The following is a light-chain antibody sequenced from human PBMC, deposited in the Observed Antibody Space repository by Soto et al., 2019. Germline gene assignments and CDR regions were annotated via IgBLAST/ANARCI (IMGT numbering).Light chain of an antibody. CDR1: SSDVGGYNY. Sequence: QSALTQPPSASGSPGQSVTISCTGTSSDVGGYNYVSWYQQYPGKAPRLMIYEVSKRPSGVPDRFSGSKSGNTASLTVSGPQGEDGANYYRRSFAGTNNLVFGGGPKLPAL. V-gene: IGLV2-8*01. CDR3: RSFAGTNNLV. CDR2: EVS. J-gene: IGLJ2*01.